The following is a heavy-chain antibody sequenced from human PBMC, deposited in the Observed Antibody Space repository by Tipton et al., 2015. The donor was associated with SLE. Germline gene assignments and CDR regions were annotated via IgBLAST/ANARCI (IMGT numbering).Heavy chain of an antibody. Sequence: LRLSCTVSGGSISSSSYYWGWIRQPPGKGLEWIGSIYYSGSTYYNPSLKSRVTISVDTSKNQFSLKLSSVTAADTAVYYCARSDYYDSSGTDAFDIWGQGTMVTVSS. D-gene: IGHD3-22*01. CDR2: IYYSGST. V-gene: IGHV4-39*07. CDR1: GGSISSSSYY. J-gene: IGHJ3*02. CDR3: ARSDYYDSSGTDAFDI.